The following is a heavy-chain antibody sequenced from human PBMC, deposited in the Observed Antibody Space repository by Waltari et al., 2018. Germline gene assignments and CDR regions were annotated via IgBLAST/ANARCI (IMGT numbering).Heavy chain of an antibody. CDR2: IYSGGDT. Sequence: EVQLVESGGGLIQPGGSLRLSCEVSGFTVSNNYIGWVRQAPGKGLEGVSVIYSGGDTYDADAVRGRFTISRDNSKKTLYLQMNSLRVEDTALYYCATWTGGSLGAFDNWGQGTMVTVSS. J-gene: IGHJ3*02. CDR1: GFTVSNNY. D-gene: IGHD7-27*01. CDR3: ATWTGGSLGAFDN. V-gene: IGHV3-53*01.